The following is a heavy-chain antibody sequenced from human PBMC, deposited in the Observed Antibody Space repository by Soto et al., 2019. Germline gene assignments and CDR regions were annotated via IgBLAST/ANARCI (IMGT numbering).Heavy chain of an antibody. J-gene: IGHJ6*02. V-gene: IGHV1-18*01. Sequence: QVQLVQSGAEVKKPGASVKVSCKASGYTFTSYGISWVRQAPGQGLEWMGWISAYNGNTNYAQKLQGGGTMTTDTSTSTDYMELRSLRSDDTAVYYCARVGGTELRVYYYYGMDVWGQGTTVTVSS. CDR3: ARVGGTELRVYYYYGMDV. CDR2: ISAYNGNT. D-gene: IGHD1-7*01. CDR1: GYTFTSYG.